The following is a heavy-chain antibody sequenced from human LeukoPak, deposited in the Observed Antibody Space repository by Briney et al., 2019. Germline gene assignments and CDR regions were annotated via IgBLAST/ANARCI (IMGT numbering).Heavy chain of an antibody. Sequence: SETLSLTCTVSGGSISSHYWSWIRQPPGKGLEWIGYIYYSGSTNYNPSLKSRVTISVDTSKNQFSLKLSSVTAADTAVYYCARGGELLDAFDIWGQGTMVTVSS. CDR2: IYYSGST. J-gene: IGHJ3*02. V-gene: IGHV4-59*11. CDR3: ARGGELLDAFDI. CDR1: GGSISSHY. D-gene: IGHD1-26*01.